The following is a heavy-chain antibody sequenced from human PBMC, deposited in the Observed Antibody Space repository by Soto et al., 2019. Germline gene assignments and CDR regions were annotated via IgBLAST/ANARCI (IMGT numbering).Heavy chain of an antibody. D-gene: IGHD3-3*01. CDR2: ISGSGGST. J-gene: IGHJ4*02. CDR3: AKNGGFWELLSSYFDY. CDR1: GFTFSSYA. V-gene: IGHV3-23*01. Sequence: GGSLRLSCAASGFTFSSYAMSWVRQAPGKGLEWVSAISGSGGSTYYADSVKGRFTISRDNSKNTLYLQMNSLRAEDTAVYYCAKNGGFWELLSSYFDYWGQGTLVTVSS.